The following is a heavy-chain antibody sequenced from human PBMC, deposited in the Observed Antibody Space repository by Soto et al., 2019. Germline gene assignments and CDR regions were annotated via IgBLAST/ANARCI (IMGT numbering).Heavy chain of an antibody. CDR2: IKSKTDGGTT. Sequence: EVQLVESGGGLVKPGGSLRLSCAASGFTFSNAWMNWVRQAPGKGLEWVGRIKSKTDGGTTDYAAPVKGRFTISRDDSKNTLYLQMNSLKTEDTAVYYCTTVDCNNGVCYNVDFDYWGQGTLVTVSS. D-gene: IGHD2-8*01. CDR1: GFTFSNAW. CDR3: TTVDCNNGVCYNVDFDY. V-gene: IGHV3-15*07. J-gene: IGHJ4*02.